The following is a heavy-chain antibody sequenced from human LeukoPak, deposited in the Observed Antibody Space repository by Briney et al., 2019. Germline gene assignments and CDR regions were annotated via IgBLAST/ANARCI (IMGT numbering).Heavy chain of an antibody. D-gene: IGHD4-11*01. CDR1: GYTFTSYY. Sequence: ASVKVSCKASGYTFTSYYMHWVRQAPGQWLEWMGIINPSGGSTSYAQKFQGRVTMTRDMSTSTVYMELSSLRSEDTAVYYCARGTIRPEYSNYNNWFDPWGQGTLVTVSS. CDR2: INPSGGST. J-gene: IGHJ5*02. CDR3: ARGTIRPEYSNYNNWFDP. V-gene: IGHV1-46*01.